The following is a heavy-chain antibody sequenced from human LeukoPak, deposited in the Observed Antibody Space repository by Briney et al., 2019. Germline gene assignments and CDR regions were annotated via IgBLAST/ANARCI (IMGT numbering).Heavy chain of an antibody. J-gene: IGHJ5*02. CDR3: AGITMVRGVIGNWFDP. V-gene: IGHV1-69*04. CDR1: GGTFSSYA. Sequence: ASVKVCCKASGGTFSSYAISWVRQAPGQGLEWMGRIIPILGIANYAQKFQGRVTITADKSTSTAYMELSSLRSEDTAVYYCAGITMVRGVIGNWFDPWGQGTLVTVSS. D-gene: IGHD3-10*01. CDR2: IIPILGIA.